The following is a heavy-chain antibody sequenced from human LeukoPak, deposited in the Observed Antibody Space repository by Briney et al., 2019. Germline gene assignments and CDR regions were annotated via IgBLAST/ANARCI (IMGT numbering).Heavy chain of an antibody. CDR2: IGGSGDKT. D-gene: IGHD6-19*01. CDR1: GFTFNRNA. J-gene: IGHJ4*02. Sequence: GGSLRLSCAASGFTFNRNAISWVRQAPGKGLQWDSSIGGSGDKTFYADSVKGRFTISRDNSKNMVHLQMNSLTGEDTALYYCVRRGDASSGWGDHDYWGQGALVTVSS. V-gene: IGHV3-23*01. CDR3: VRRGDASSGWGDHDY.